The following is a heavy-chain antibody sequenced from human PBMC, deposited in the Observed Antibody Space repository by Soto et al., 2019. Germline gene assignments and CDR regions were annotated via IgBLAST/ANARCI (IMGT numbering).Heavy chain of an antibody. Sequence: EVQLVQSGAEVKKSGESLRISCKVSGYSFARQWISWVRQVPGKGQEWMGRIDLSESYTTYNPSFQGHVTFSADKSITTAYLQWRSLEASDTAIYYCATQGLTTYYFGYWGQGTLVTVSS. CDR1: GYSFARQW. V-gene: IGHV5-10-1*03. CDR3: ATQGLTTYYFGY. D-gene: IGHD3-16*01. J-gene: IGHJ4*02. CDR2: IDLSESYT.